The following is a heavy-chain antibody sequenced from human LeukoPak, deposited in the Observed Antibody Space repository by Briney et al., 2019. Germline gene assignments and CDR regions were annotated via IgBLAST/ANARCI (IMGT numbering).Heavy chain of an antibody. CDR3: AKDHKPGSWEPYFDY. D-gene: IGHD6-13*01. Sequence: SGGSLRLSCAASGFTFSSYAMSWVRQAPGKGLEWVSAISGSGGSTYYADSVKGRFTISRDNSKNTLYLQMNSLRAEDTAVYYCAKDHKPGSWEPYFDYWGQGTLVTVSS. V-gene: IGHV3-23*01. J-gene: IGHJ4*02. CDR1: GFTFSSYA. CDR2: ISGSGGST.